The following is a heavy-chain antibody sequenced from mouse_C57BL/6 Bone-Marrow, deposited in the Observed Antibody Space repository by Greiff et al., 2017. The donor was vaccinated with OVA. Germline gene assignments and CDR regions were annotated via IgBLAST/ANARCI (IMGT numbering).Heavy chain of an antibody. V-gene: IGHV14-1*01. D-gene: IGHD1-1*01. Sequence: EVKLQESGAELVRPGASVKLSCTASGFNIKDYYMHWVKQRPEQGLEWIGRIDPEDGDTEYAPKFQGKATMTADTSSNTAYLQLSSLTSEDTAVYYCTTRGLIYYYGSGGYFDVWGTGTTVTVSS. CDR1: GFNIKDYY. J-gene: IGHJ1*03. CDR3: TTRGLIYYYGSGGYFDV. CDR2: IDPEDGDT.